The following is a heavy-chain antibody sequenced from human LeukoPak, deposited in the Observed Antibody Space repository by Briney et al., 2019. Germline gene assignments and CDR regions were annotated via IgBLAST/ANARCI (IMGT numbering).Heavy chain of an antibody. J-gene: IGHJ5*02. V-gene: IGHV4-61*02. D-gene: IGHD4-17*01. CDR2: IYTSGST. Sequence: PSQTLSLTCTVSGGSISSGSYYWRWIRQPAGKGLEWIGRIYTSGSTNYNPSLKSRFTISVDTSKNQFSLKLSSVTAADTAVYYCARERPQYGDYGIGWFDHWGRGTLVTVSS. CDR1: GGSISSGSYY. CDR3: ARERPQYGDYGIGWFDH.